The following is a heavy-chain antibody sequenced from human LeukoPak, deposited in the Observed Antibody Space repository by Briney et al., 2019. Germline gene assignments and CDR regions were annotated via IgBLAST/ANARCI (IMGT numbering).Heavy chain of an antibody. CDR3: EKEGTQSGVSGSWLDP. Sequence: GGSLLLSSGASAGPFKDNAMKSCLRQPARGLLWGSGIIGSGASTHYTDSVKGRFTISRDNSKNTLYLKMDSLKDEDAAIYYCEKEGTQSGVSGSWLDPWGQGTLVTVSS. V-gene: IGHV3-23*01. J-gene: IGHJ5*02. CDR2: IIGSGAST. CDR1: AGPFKDNA. D-gene: IGHD3-10*01.